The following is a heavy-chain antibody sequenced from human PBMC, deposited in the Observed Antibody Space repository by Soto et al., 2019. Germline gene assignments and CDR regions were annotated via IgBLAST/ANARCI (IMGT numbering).Heavy chain of an antibody. Sequence: QVQLVQSGAEVKKPGSSVKVSCKTSGGTFSTYTVNWVRQAPGQGLEWMGRIIPILGVANYAQKFQDRVTITADKSTNTAYMELSSLRSEDTAVYYCARDPEEMATPWGQGTLVIVSS. CDR2: IIPILGVA. V-gene: IGHV1-69*08. CDR1: GGTFSTYT. D-gene: IGHD5-12*01. CDR3: ARDPEEMATP. J-gene: IGHJ4*02.